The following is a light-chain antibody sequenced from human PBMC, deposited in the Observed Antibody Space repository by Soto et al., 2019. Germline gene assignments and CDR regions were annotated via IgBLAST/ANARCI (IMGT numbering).Light chain of an antibody. CDR3: QFYDSSLDVV. CDR2: GNS. V-gene: IGLV1-40*01. J-gene: IGLJ2*01. CDR1: SSNIGAGYD. Sequence: QSVLTQPPSVSGAPGQRVTISCTGSSSNIGAGYDVHWYQQLPGTAPKLLIYGNSNRPSGVPDRFSGSKSGTSASLAITGLQAEDEADYYCQFYDSSLDVVFGGGTKVTVL.